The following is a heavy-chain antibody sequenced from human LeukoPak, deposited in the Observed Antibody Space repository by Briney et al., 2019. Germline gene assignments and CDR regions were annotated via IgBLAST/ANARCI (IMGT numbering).Heavy chain of an antibody. D-gene: IGHD3-22*01. V-gene: IGHV3-23*01. CDR1: GFTFSAYA. CDR3: ARDHPNYYDSSGPFDY. J-gene: IGHJ4*02. CDR2: ISGSDGRT. Sequence: GGSLRLSCAASGFTFSAYAMSWVRQAPGKGLEWVSVISGSDGRTNYADSVKGRFTISRDNSKNTLYLQMNSLRAEDTAVYYCARDHPNYYDSSGPFDYWGQGTLVTVSS.